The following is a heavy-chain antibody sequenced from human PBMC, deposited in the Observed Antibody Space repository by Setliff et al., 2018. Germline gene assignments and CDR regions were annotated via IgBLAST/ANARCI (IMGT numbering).Heavy chain of an antibody. V-gene: IGHV4-34*01. CDR2: INHSGST. Sequence: GSLRFSCAASGFTFSSYEMNWVRQPPGKGLEWIGEINHSGSTNYNPSLKSRVTISVDTSKNQFSLKLSSVTAADTAVYYCAREGGGSGWTPDSWGQGTLVTVSS. CDR3: AREGGGSGWTPDS. D-gene: IGHD6-19*01. J-gene: IGHJ4*02. CDR1: GFTFSSYE.